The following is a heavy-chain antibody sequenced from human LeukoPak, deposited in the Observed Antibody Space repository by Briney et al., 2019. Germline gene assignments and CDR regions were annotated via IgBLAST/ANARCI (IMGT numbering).Heavy chain of an antibody. CDR1: GGSFSGYY. V-gene: IGHV4-34*01. CDR2: INHSGST. Sequence: ASETLSLTCAVYGGSFSGYYWSWIRQPPGKGLEWIGEINHSGSTNYNPSLKSRVTISVDTSKNQFSLKLSSVTAADTAVYYCARGGEMATAYFDYWGTGTTVTVSS. J-gene: IGHJ4*03. D-gene: IGHD5-24*01. CDR3: ARGGEMATAYFDY.